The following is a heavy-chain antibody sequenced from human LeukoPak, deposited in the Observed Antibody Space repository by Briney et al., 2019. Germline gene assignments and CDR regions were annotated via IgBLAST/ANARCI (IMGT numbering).Heavy chain of an antibody. V-gene: IGHV3-11*01. CDR3: AKGGGNWGGGYFDY. CDR2: ITSSGDTI. J-gene: IGHJ4*02. D-gene: IGHD7-27*01. CDR1: GFTFSDYY. Sequence: GGSLRLSCAASGFTFSDYYMSWIRQVPGKGLEWVSYITSSGDTIYYADSVKGRFTISRDIPENSVYLQMNSLRAEDTAVYYWAKGGGNWGGGYFDYWGQGTLVTVSS.